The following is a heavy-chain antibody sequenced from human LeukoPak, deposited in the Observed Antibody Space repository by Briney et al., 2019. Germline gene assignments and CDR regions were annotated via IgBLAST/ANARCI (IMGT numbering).Heavy chain of an antibody. CDR2: ITVSGSGT. CDR1: GFTFSSYA. CDR3: AKPSGILLITNPQS. V-gene: IGHV3-23*01. D-gene: IGHD1-26*01. Sequence: GGSLRLSCTASGFTFSSYAMSWVRQAPGKGLEWVSLITVSGSGTYYADSVKGRFTISRDNSKNTLYLHMNSLRAEDTAVYYCAKPSGILLITNPQSWGQGTLVTVSS. J-gene: IGHJ5*02.